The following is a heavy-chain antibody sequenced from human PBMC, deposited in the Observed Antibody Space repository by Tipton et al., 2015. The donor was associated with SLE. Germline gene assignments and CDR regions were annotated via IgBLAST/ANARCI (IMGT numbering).Heavy chain of an antibody. V-gene: IGHV3-23*01. D-gene: IGHD3-3*01. Sequence: SLRLSCAASGFTFSTYAMSWVRQAPGKGLEWVSGISDTGGSTYYADSVKGRFTISRDNSKNTLELQMHSLRVEDTALYYCARGFDFWRAFEYWGQGARVTVSS. CDR1: GFTFSTYA. J-gene: IGHJ4*02. CDR2: ISDTGGST. CDR3: ARGFDFWRAFEY.